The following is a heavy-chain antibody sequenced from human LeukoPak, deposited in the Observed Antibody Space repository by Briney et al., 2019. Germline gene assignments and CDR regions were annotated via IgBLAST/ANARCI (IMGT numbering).Heavy chain of an antibody. Sequence: GGSLRLSCAASGFTFSSRGMSWVRQAPGKGLESVSVIYSGGSTYYADSVRGRFTISRDNSKNTLYLQMNSLRVEDTAVYYCARVGGHWGQGTLVTVSS. CDR1: GFTFSSRG. CDR3: ARVGGH. J-gene: IGHJ4*02. V-gene: IGHV3-53*01. CDR2: IYSGGST. D-gene: IGHD3-10*01.